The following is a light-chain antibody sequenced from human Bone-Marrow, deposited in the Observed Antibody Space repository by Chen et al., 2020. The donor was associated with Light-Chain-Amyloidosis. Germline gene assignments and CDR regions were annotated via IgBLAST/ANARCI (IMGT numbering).Light chain of an antibody. CDR2: DTS. CDR1: SPNIGAHY. J-gene: IGLJ2*01. Sequence: QSVLTQPPSVSAAPGQKVSISCSGSSPNIGAHYVSWYQQLPGTAPKLLIYDTSKRPSGLPDRFAGSKSGTSATLGIAGLQTGDEADYYCATWDSDLGAVAFGGGTKLTVL. V-gene: IGLV1-51*01. CDR3: ATWDSDLGAVA.